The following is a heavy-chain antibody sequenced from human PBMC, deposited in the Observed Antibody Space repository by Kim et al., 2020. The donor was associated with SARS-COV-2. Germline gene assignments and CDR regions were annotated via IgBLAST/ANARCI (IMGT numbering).Heavy chain of an antibody. CDR1: GGTFSSYA. CDR3: AREGYCTNGVCSPYYYYGMDV. Sequence: SVKVSCKASGGTFSSYAISWVRQAPGQGLEWMGGIIPIFGTANYAQKFQGRVTITADESTSTAYMELSSLRSEDTAVYYCAREGYCTNGVCSPYYYYGMDVWGQGTTVTVSS. CDR2: IIPIFGTA. J-gene: IGHJ6*02. D-gene: IGHD2-8*01. V-gene: IGHV1-69*13.